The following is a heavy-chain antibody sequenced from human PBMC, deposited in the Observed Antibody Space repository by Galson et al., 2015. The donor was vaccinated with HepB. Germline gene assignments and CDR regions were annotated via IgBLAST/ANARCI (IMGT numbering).Heavy chain of an antibody. V-gene: IGHV3-7*03. J-gene: IGHJ4*02. CDR3: TRDGSGWANF. Sequence: SLRLSCAASGFTFSTFWMGWVRQAPGKGLEWVANIKPDGGEKYYVDSVKGRFTISRDNAKNSLSPQMNSLRVDDTAIYYCTRDGSGWANFWGQGTLVTVSS. D-gene: IGHD6-19*01. CDR1: GFTFSTFW. CDR2: IKPDGGEK.